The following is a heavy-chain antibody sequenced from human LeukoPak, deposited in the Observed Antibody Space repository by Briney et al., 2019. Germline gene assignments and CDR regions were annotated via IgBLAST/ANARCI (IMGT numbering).Heavy chain of an antibody. CDR2: INEGGDDT. V-gene: IGHV3-23*01. Sequence: GGSLRLSCAASGFTFSSHAMGWVRQAPGKGLEWVSSINEGGDDTYYADSVKGRFTISRDNSKNTLFLQMDSLRAEDTAVYYCVRGLVGIIHYAMDVWGQGTTVTVSS. CDR1: GFTFSSHA. J-gene: IGHJ6*02. D-gene: IGHD6-6*01. CDR3: VRGLVGIIHYAMDV.